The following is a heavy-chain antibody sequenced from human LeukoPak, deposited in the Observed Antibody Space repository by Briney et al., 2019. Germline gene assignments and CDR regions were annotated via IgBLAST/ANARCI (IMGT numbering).Heavy chain of an antibody. D-gene: IGHD6-19*01. CDR1: GGSISSGGYY. CDR3: ARTVAGGGFYYYYGMDV. V-gene: IGHV4-31*03. J-gene: IGHJ6*02. Sequence: SQTLSLTCTVSGGSISSGGYYWSWIRQHPGKGLEWIGYIYYSGSTYYNPSHKSRVTISVDTSKNQFSLKLSSVTAADTAVYYCARTVAGGGFYYYYGMDVWGQGTTATVSS. CDR2: IYYSGST.